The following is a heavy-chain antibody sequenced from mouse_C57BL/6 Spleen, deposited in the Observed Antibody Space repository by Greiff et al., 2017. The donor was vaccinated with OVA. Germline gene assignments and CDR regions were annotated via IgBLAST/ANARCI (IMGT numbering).Heavy chain of an antibody. D-gene: IGHD2-5*01. Sequence: EVHLVESGPELVKPGASVKMSCKASGYTFTDYNMHWVKQSHGKSLEWIGYINPNNGGTSYNQKFKGKATLTVNKSSSTAYMELRSLTSEDSAVYYCAREDYSTVFAYWGQGTLVTVSA. CDR3: AREDYSTVFAY. CDR2: INPNNGGT. CDR1: GYTFTDYN. J-gene: IGHJ3*01. V-gene: IGHV1-22*01.